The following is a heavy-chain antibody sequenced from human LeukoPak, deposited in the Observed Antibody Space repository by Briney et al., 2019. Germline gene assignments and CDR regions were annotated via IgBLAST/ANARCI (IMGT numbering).Heavy chain of an antibody. Sequence: PSETLSLTCTVSGGSISSSSDYWGWIRQPPGKGLEWIGNIYYSGSTYYNPSLKSRITISVDTSKNQFSLKLSSVTAADTAVYYCAVSRGSGNYFPSVGRRYFDLWGRGTLVTVSS. CDR2: IYYSGST. D-gene: IGHD3-10*01. J-gene: IGHJ2*01. CDR3: AVSRGSGNYFPSVGRRYFDL. CDR1: GGSISSSSDY. V-gene: IGHV4-39*01.